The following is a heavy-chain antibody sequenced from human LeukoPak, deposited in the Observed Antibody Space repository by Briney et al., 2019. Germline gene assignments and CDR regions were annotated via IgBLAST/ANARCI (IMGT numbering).Heavy chain of an antibody. J-gene: IGHJ5*02. CDR2: IYHSGST. D-gene: IGHD2-15*01. CDR1: GYSISSGYY. V-gene: IGHV4-38-2*02. Sequence: SETLSLTCTVSGYSISSGYYWGWIRQPPGKGLEWIGSIYHSGSTYYNPSLKSRVTISVDTSKNQFSLKLSSVTAADTAVYYCARSLATYSGWFDPWGQGTLVTVSS. CDR3: ARSLATYSGWFDP.